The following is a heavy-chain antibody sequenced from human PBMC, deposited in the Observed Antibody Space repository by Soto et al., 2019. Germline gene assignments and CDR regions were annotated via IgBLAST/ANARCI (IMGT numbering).Heavy chain of an antibody. V-gene: IGHV1-69*13. J-gene: IGHJ5*02. D-gene: IGHD3-22*01. CDR3: ARSGAKWLFPNWFDP. CDR2: IIPIFGTA. CDR1: GYTFTING. Sequence: GASVKVSCKASGYTFTINGIIWVRQAPGQGLEWMGGIIPIFGTANYAQKFQGRVTITADESTSTAYMELSSLRSEDTAVYYCARSGAKWLFPNWFDPWGQGTLVTVSS.